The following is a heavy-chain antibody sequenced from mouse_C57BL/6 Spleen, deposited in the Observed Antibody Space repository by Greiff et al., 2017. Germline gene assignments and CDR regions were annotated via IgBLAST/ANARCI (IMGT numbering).Heavy chain of an antibody. Sequence: EVKLMESGGGLVQPGGSMKLSCVASGFTFSNYWMNWVRQSPEQGLEWVAQISLKSVNSATNHAVSVKGTFTISRDDSKSSVYVQMNNLRAEDTGIYDCTPFYYSKWNYCAVEYWGQGTTVTVSS. D-gene: IGHD2-5*01. J-gene: IGHJ4*01. V-gene: IGHV6-3*01. CDR2: ISLKSVNSAT. CDR1: GFTFSNYW. CDR3: TPFYYSKWNYCAVEY.